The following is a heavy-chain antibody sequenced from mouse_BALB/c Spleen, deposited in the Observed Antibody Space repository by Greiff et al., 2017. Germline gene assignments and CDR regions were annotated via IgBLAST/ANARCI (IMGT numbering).Heavy chain of an antibody. D-gene: IGHD2-12*01. CDR1: GFTFSSYA. CDR2: ISSGGST. J-gene: IGHJ4*01. V-gene: IGHV5-6-5*01. Sequence: EVHLVESGGGLVKPGGSLKLSCAASGFTFSSYAMSWVRQTPEKRLEWVASISSGGSTYYPDSVKGRFTISRENARNILYLQMSSLRSEDTAMYYCARGQGCYYYAMDYWGQGTSVTVSS. CDR3: ARGQGCYYYAMDY.